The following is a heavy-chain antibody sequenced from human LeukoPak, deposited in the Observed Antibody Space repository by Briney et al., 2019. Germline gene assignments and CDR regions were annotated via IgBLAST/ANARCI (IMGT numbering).Heavy chain of an antibody. J-gene: IGHJ4*02. CDR3: ATDPLSNNYDY. CDR2: INPSGGST. D-gene: IGHD4-11*01. Sequence: ASVKVSCKASGYTFTSYYMHWVRQAPGQGLEWMGIINPSGGSTSYAQKFQGRVTITADTSTDTAYMELSSLRSEDTAVYYCATDPLSNNYDYWGQGTLVTVSS. CDR1: GYTFTSYY. V-gene: IGHV1-46*01.